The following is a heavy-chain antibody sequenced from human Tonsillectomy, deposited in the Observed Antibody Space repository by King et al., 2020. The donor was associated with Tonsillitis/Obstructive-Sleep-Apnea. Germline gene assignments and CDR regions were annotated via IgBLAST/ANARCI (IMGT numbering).Heavy chain of an antibody. CDR2: IYHSGST. Sequence: QLQESGPGLVKPSETLSLTCTVSGGSIRSSSYYWGWIRQPPGKGLEWLGSIYHSGSTYYNPSLQSRVTISVDTSKNQFSLKLSSVTAADTAVYYCARHDLMIYARQYNCFDPWGQGTLVTVSS. V-gene: IGHV4-39*01. J-gene: IGHJ5*02. CDR1: GGSIRSSSYY. D-gene: IGHD2-8*01. CDR3: ARHDLMIYARQYNCFDP.